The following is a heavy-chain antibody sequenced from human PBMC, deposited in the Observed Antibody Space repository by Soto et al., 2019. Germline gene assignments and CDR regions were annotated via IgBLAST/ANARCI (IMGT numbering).Heavy chain of an antibody. V-gene: IGHV2-5*02. CDR3: AHCTLYDYGDYDPGTSHVFDS. D-gene: IGHD4-17*01. J-gene: IGHJ4*02. CDR1: GFSLSNSGVG. Sequence: QITLKESGPSPVKPTQTLTVTCTFSGFSLSNSGVGVAWIRQPPGKALEWLALIYGDNDKRYSPSLKTRLTITKDTSTNQVGLTMTNMDPVDTATYYCAHCTLYDYGDYDPGTSHVFDSWGQGTLVTVSS. CDR2: IYGDNDK.